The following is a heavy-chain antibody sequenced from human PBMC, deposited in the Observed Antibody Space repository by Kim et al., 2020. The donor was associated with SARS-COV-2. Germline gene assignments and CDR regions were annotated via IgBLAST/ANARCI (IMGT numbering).Heavy chain of an antibody. D-gene: IGHD3-10*01. V-gene: IGHV1-18*01. Sequence: ASVKVSCKASGYTFTNYGINWVRQAPGQGLEWMGWISPYNGNANYAQNLQGRVTMTTDRSTSTAYMELKSLRSDDTAVYYCAIRGYGSGITRSWFDHWGQGTLVTVSS. CDR1: GYTFTNYG. CDR2: ISPYNGNA. CDR3: AIRGYGSGITRSWFDH. J-gene: IGHJ5*02.